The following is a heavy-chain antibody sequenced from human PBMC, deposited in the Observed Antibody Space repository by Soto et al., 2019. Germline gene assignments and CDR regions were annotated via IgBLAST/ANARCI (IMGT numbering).Heavy chain of an antibody. J-gene: IGHJ5*02. D-gene: IGHD6-13*01. CDR3: TRDASRDSSARGWFDP. V-gene: IGHV3-21*01. CDR2: ISSNSAYI. Sequence: GGSLRLSCAASGFTFRSFTMSWVRQAPGKGLEWVSTISSNSAYIYYTDALRGRFTISRDNAKNSLHLQMNSLRAEDTAVYYCTRDASRDSSARGWFDPWGPGTLVTVSS. CDR1: GFTFRSFT.